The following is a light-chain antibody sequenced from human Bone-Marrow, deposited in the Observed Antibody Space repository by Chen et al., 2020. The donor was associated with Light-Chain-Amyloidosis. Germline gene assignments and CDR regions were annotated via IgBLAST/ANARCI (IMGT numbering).Light chain of an antibody. V-gene: IGKV3-20*01. CDR3: QQYGTSPFMYT. Sequence: DIVLAQSPGTLSLSPGERATLSCRASQSVHSSNLGWYQQKPGQAPRLLIYGASRRATGIPDRFSGSGSGTDFSLTINRLEPEDSAVYFCQQYGTSPFMYTFGQGTKLEIK. J-gene: IGKJ2*01. CDR1: QSVHSSN. CDR2: GAS.